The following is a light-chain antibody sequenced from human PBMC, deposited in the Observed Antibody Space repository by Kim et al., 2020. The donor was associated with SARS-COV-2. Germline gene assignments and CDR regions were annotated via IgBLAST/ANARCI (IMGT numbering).Light chain of an antibody. CDR3: QQYGSSPWT. CDR2: GAS. CDR1: QSVSSSY. Sequence: SPGERATLSCRASQSVSSSYLAWYRQRPGQAPSLLIYGASRRATGIPDRFSGSGSGTVFTLTITRLEPEDFAVYYCQQYGSSPWTFGQGTKVDIK. J-gene: IGKJ1*01. V-gene: IGKV3-20*01.